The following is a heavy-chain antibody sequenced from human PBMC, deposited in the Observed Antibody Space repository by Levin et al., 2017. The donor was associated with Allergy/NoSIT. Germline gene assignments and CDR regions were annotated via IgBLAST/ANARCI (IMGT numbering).Heavy chain of an antibody. CDR2: ISYDGSNK. CDR3: AKDLHDYGSWNYFDY. D-gene: IGHD4-17*01. J-gene: IGHJ4*02. CDR1: GFTFSSYG. Sequence: SGGSLRLSCAASGFTFSSYGMHWVRQAPGKGLEWVAVISYDGSNKYYADSVKGRFTISRDNSKNTLYLQMNSLRAEDTAVYYCAKDLHDYGSWNYFDYWGQGTLVTVSS. V-gene: IGHV3-30*18.